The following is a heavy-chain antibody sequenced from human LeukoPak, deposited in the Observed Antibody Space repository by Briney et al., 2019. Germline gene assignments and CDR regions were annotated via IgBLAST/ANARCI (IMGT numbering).Heavy chain of an antibody. Sequence: SETLSLTCAVYGGSFSGYYWSWIRQPPGKGLEWIGEINHSGSTNYNPSLKSRVTISVDTSKNQFSLKLSSVTAADTAVYYCARVGGSSQGAFDIWGQGTMVTVSS. J-gene: IGHJ3*02. D-gene: IGHD1-26*01. CDR1: GGSFSGYY. V-gene: IGHV4-34*01. CDR2: INHSGST. CDR3: ARVGGSSQGAFDI.